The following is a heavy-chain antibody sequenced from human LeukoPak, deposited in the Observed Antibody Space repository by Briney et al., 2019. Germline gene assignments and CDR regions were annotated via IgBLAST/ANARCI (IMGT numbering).Heavy chain of an antibody. CDR2: INISSSYI. CDR1: GGTLISYS. CDR3: AKESMVRGVTNYYYYGMDV. D-gene: IGHD3-10*01. Sequence: VGALRLSCAAPGGTLISYSRNWVRQAPGKGLEWVASINISSSYIYYADLVKGRFTISRANATNSLYMQMTSLRDEDTAVYYCAKESMVRGVTNYYYYGMDVWGQGTTVTVSS. V-gene: IGHV3-21*04. J-gene: IGHJ6*02.